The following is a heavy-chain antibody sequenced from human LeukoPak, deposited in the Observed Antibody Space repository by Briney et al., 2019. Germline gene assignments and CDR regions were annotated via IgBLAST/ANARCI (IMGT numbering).Heavy chain of an antibody. CDR1: GGSFSGYY. J-gene: IGHJ4*02. CDR2: IYHSGST. V-gene: IGHV4-34*01. Sequence: SSETLSLTCAVYGGSFSGYYWSWIRQPPGKGLEWIGSIYHSGSTYYNPSLKSRVTISVDTSKNQFSLKLSSVTAADTAVYYCARDPTDYYGSGREYYFDYWGQGTLVTVSS. CDR3: ARDPTDYYGSGREYYFDY. D-gene: IGHD3-10*01.